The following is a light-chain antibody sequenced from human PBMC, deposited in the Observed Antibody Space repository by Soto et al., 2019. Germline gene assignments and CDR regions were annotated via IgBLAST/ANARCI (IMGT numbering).Light chain of an antibody. J-gene: IGKJ1*01. CDR3: LQDINYPWT. V-gene: IGKV1-6*01. CDR2: GAS. Sequence: IPVTPSPSSLSASLGDRGTLSCRASQGIGNALGWYQQKPGKPPKVLIYGASNLQSGVPPRFSGSGSGTDFTLAISSLQPEDSATYYCLQDINYPWTFGQGTKVDIK. CDR1: QGIGNA.